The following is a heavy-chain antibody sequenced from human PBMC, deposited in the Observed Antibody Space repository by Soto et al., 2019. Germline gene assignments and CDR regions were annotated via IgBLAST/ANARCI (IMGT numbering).Heavy chain of an antibody. V-gene: IGHV2-5*01. CDR1: GFSLSPSGVG. CDR2: IYWNDDK. D-gene: IGHD6-19*01. CDR3: AHRPLKGSSGDVDYFDY. Sequence: SGPTLVKPTQPLTLTCTFSGFSLSPSGVGVGWIRQPPGKALEWLALIYWNDDKRYSPSLKSRLTITKDTSKNQVVLTMTNMDPVDTATYYCAHRPLKGSSGDVDYFDYWGQGTLVTVSS. J-gene: IGHJ4*02.